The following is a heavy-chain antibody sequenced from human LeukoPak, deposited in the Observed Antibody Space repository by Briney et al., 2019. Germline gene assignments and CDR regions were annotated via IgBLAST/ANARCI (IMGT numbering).Heavy chain of an antibody. CDR3: TTEFSGSFPN. CDR1: GFTVSNAW. CDR2: MKSETNGGTT. V-gene: IGHV3-15*01. Sequence: PGGSLRLSCAASGFTVSNAWMNWVRQAPGKGLEWVGLMKSETNGGTTDFAAPVKGRFTISRDDSKNTLYLQMSSLRTDDTALYYCTTEFSGSFPNWGQGTLVTVSS. J-gene: IGHJ4*02. D-gene: IGHD1-26*01.